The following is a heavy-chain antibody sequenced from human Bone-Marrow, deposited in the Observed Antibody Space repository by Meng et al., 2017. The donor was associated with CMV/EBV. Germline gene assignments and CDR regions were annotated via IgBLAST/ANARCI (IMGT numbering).Heavy chain of an antibody. J-gene: IGHJ6*01. CDR3: ARDLIVVVPDAAGYYYGMDV. CDR1: GFTFSSYS. CDR2: ISSSSSYI. D-gene: IGHD2-2*01. Sequence: GESLKISCAASGFTFSSYSMNWVRQAPGKGLEWVSSISSSSSYIYYADSVKGRFTISRDNAKNSLYLQMNSLRAEDTAVYYCARDLIVVVPDAAGYYYGMDVWGQGTTVNGSS. V-gene: IGHV3-21*01.